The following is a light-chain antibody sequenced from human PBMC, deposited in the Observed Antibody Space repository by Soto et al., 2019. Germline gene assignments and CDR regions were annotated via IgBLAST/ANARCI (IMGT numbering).Light chain of an antibody. Sequence: EIVLTQSPSTLSVSPGAGVTLSFSASQGVGRNFAWYQQKPGQAPRLLIYAASTRATGIPARFSGSGSGTEFTLTISSLQSEDFAVYYCQQYTKWWTFGQGTKVEIK. J-gene: IGKJ1*01. CDR2: AAS. CDR3: QQYTKWWT. CDR1: QGVGRN. V-gene: IGKV3-15*01.